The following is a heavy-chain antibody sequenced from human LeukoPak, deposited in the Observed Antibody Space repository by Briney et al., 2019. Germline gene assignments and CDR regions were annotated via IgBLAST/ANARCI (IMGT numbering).Heavy chain of an antibody. Sequence: ASVTVSFKASGYTFTSYYMHWVRQAPGRGLEWMGWIYPNGGGTNYAQQFQGRVTMTRDTPISTAYMELSSLTSDDTAVYYCARPLSPYQFYFHTWGQGTLLTVSS. D-gene: IGHD3-16*02. CDR3: ARPLSPYQFYFHT. J-gene: IGHJ4*02. CDR2: IYPNGGGT. V-gene: IGHV1-2*02. CDR1: GYTFTSYY.